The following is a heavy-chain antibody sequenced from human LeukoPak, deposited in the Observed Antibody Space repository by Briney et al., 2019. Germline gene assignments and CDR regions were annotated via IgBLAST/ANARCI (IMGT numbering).Heavy chain of an antibody. CDR3: ARPPGIAAAWFDP. CDR2: VDYSGST. D-gene: IGHD6-13*01. CDR1: GGSISSSTSY. J-gene: IGHJ5*02. V-gene: IGHV4-39*01. Sequence: SETLSLTCTVSGGSISSSTSYWGWIRQPPGKGLEWIGSVDYSGSTYYNPSLKSRVTISVDTSKNQFSLMVTSVTAADTAVYYCARPPGIAAAWFDPWGQGTLVTVSS.